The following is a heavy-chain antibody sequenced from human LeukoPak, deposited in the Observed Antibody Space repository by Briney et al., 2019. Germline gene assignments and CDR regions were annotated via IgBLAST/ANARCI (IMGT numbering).Heavy chain of an antibody. J-gene: IGHJ4*02. D-gene: IGHD6-13*01. V-gene: IGHV4-59*01. CDR2: IYYSGST. CDR3: ARDLAAAGIDY. CDR1: GGSISSYY. Sequence: SETLSLTCTVSGGSISSYYWSWIRQPPGKGLEWIGYIYYSGSTNYNPSLKSRVTISVDTSKNQFSLRLSSVTAADTAVYYCARDLAAAGIDYWGQGTLVTVSS.